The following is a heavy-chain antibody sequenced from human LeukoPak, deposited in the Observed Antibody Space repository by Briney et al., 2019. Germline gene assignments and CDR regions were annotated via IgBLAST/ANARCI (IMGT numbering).Heavy chain of an antibody. CDR1: GGSFSGYY. CDR2: INHNGSI. CDR3: ARSRGRLAQLDY. Sequence: SETLSLTCAVYGGSFSGYYWSWIRQPPRKGLEWIGEINHNGSINYNPSLKSRVTISVDTSKNQFSLKLRSVTAADTAVYYCARSRGRLAQLDYWGQGTLVTVSS. D-gene: IGHD6-25*01. V-gene: IGHV4-34*01. J-gene: IGHJ4*02.